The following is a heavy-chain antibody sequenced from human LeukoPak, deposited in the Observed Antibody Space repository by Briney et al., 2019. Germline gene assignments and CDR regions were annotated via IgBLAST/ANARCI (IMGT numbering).Heavy chain of an antibody. J-gene: IGHJ4*02. Sequence: GGSLRLSCAASGFTFNSYWMHWVRHAPGKGLVWVSRINSDGSSTNYADSVKGRFTISRDNAKNTLYLQMNSLRAEDTAVYYCAKEGWDETAVVAYFGYWGQGTLVTVSS. CDR3: AKEGWDETAVVAYFGY. V-gene: IGHV3-74*01. CDR1: GFTFNSYW. CDR2: INSDGSST. D-gene: IGHD5-18*01.